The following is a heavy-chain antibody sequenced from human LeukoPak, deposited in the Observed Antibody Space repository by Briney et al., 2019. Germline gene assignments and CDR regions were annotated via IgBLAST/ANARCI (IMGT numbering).Heavy chain of an antibody. CDR1: GFTFSSYA. CDR3: AKRVEYSSSSGGYFDY. Sequence: GGSLRLSCAASGFTFSSYAMSWVRQAPGKGLEWVSAISDSGGNTYYADSVKGRFTISRDNSKNTLYLQMNSLRAEDTAVYYCAKRVEYSSSSGGYFDYWGQGTLVTVSS. J-gene: IGHJ4*01. D-gene: IGHD6-6*01. CDR2: ISDSGGNT. V-gene: IGHV3-23*01.